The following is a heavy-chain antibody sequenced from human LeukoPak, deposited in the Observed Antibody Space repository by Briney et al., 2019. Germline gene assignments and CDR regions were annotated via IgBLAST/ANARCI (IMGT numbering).Heavy chain of an antibody. CDR3: ARDRDYDYVWGSYRTFDY. V-gene: IGHV3-21*01. J-gene: IGHJ4*02. CDR1: GFTFSSYS. Sequence: GGSLRLSCAASGFTFSSYSMNWVRQAPGRGLRGSSSIISSSYIYYADSVKGRFTISRDNAKNSLYLQMNSLRAEDTAVYYCARDRDYDYVWGSYRTFDYWGQGTLVTVSS. D-gene: IGHD3-16*02. CDR2: IISSSYI.